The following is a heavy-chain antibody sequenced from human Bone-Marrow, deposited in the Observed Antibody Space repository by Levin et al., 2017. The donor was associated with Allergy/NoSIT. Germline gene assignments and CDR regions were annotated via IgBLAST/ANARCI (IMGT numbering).Heavy chain of an antibody. D-gene: IGHD2-2*01. CDR3: ASGIVVIPAGMGDYYYYYMDV. V-gene: IGHV1-69*01. J-gene: IGHJ6*03. CDR1: GGTFSSYA. CDR2: IIPMSGTA. Sequence: KISCKASGGTFSSYAFSWVRQAPGQGLEWVGGIIPMSGTANYTQKFQGRVTISADESTGTSYMELTSLRSEDTAVYYCASGIVVIPAGMGDYYYYYMDVWGKGTTVTVSS.